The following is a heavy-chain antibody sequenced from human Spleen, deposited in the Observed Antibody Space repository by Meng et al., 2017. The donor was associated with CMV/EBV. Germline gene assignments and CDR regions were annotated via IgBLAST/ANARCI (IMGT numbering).Heavy chain of an antibody. CDR1: GYSFITYY. D-gene: IGHD3-22*01. V-gene: IGHV1-46*01. CDR2: INPDGGTT. J-gene: IGHJ3*01. CDR3: TRDLIGYDAFDV. Sequence: CKASGYSFITYYVHWVRQAPGQGLEWMGRINPDGGTTTYAQKFRGGLTLTSDTSTNTVYMELSSLRSEDTAVYYCTRDLIGYDAFDVWGQGTLVTVSS.